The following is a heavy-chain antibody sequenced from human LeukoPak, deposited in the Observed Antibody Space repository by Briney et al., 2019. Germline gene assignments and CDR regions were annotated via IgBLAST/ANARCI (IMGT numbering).Heavy chain of an antibody. CDR3: ARGGKKTAMVTS. V-gene: IGHV4-30-4*01. CDR1: GGSISSGDYY. D-gene: IGHD5-18*01. Sequence: PSETLSLTCTVSGGSISSGDYYWSWIRQPPGKGLEWIGYIFYSGSTYNPSLKSRVIISLDTSKNQFSLKLNSVTAADTAVYYCARGGKKTAMVTSWGQGTLVTVPS. J-gene: IGHJ4*02. CDR2: IFYSGST.